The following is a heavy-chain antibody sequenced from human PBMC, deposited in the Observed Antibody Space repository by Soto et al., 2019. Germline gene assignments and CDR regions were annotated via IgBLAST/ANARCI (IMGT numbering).Heavy chain of an antibody. D-gene: IGHD2-8*02. CDR2: INHSGST. CDR1: GGPFSGYY. J-gene: IGHJ4*02. Sequence: SETLSLTCAVYGGPFSGYYWTWIRQPPGTGLEWIGEINHSGSTNYNPSLKSRVTISVDTSKNQFSLKLTSVTAADTAVYYCARDKITGLFDYWGQXTLVTVS. V-gene: IGHV4-34*01. CDR3: ARDKITGLFDY.